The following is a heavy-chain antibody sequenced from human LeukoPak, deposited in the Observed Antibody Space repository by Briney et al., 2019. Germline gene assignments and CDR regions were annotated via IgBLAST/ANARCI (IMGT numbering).Heavy chain of an antibody. Sequence: SVKVSCKASGGTFSSYAISWARQAPGQGLEWMGGIIPIFGTANYAQKFQGRVTITTDESTSTAYMELSSLRSEDTAVYYCARRTMVRGVPSYYMDVWGKGTTVTVSS. V-gene: IGHV1-69*05. CDR3: ARRTMVRGVPSYYMDV. J-gene: IGHJ6*03. D-gene: IGHD3-10*01. CDR1: GGTFSSYA. CDR2: IIPIFGTA.